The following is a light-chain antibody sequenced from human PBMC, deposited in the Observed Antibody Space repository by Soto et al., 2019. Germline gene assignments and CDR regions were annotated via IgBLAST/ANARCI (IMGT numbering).Light chain of an antibody. J-gene: IGLJ2*01. Sequence: QSVLTQPPSASGSPGQSVTISCTGSSSDVGGYNYVSWYQQHPGKAPKVMIYEVSKRPSGVRDRFSGSKSGNTASLTVSGIQAEDEADYYCSSYGGSNSPVVFGGGTQLTVL. V-gene: IGLV2-8*01. CDR2: EVS. CDR1: SSDVGGYNY. CDR3: SSYGGSNSPVV.